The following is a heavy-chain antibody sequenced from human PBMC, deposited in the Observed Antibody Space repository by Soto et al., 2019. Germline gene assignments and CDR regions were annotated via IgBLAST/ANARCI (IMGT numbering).Heavy chain of an antibody. V-gene: IGHV1-58*01. Sequence: QMQLMQSGPEVKKPGTSVKVSCKASGFSFTSFAVQWVRQARGQRLEWIGWIVVGSGNTSYAQKFQERVPITLDRAASTAYVDLSTLLSAGPAVCSCAEEDEGYGGFSYIYYMAVWCKGTPVTVYS. CDR1: GFSFTSFA. CDR3: AEEDEGYGGFSYIYYMAV. D-gene: IGHD4-17*01. J-gene: IGHJ6*03. CDR2: IVVGSGNT.